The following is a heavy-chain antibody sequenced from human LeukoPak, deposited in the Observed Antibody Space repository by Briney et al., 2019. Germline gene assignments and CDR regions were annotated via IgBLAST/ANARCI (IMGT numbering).Heavy chain of an antibody. D-gene: IGHD5-24*01. CDR3: AKAGVDMTTILLYFDY. J-gene: IGHJ4*02. Sequence: GGSLRLSCAASGFTFSTYGMHWVRQAPGKGLEWVAFISYGGGNKYYADSVKGRFTISRDNSKNTLYLEMNSLRGEDTAVYYCAKAGVDMTTILLYFDYWGQGTLVTVSS. CDR2: ISYGGGNK. V-gene: IGHV3-30*18. CDR1: GFTFSTYG.